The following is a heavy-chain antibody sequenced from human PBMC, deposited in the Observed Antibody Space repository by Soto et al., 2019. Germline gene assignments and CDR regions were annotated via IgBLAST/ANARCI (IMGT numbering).Heavy chain of an antibody. CDR2: IFYSGST. D-gene: IGHD2-15*01. CDR3: ARGDCSGGSCYYFDY. Sequence: SETLSLTCTVSGASISSGGYFWSWIRQHPGKGLEWIGYIFYSGSTFYNPSLKSRVTTSRGTSKNQLSLKLASVTAADTAVYYCARGDCSGGSCYYFDYWGQGTLVTVSS. J-gene: IGHJ4*02. CDR1: GASISSGGYF. V-gene: IGHV4-31*03.